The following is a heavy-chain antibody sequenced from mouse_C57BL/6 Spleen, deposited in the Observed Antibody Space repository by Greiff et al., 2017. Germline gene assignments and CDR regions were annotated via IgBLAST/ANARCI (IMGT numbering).Heavy chain of an antibody. CDR3: ASTMVTTEGYFDY. V-gene: IGHV1-64*01. CDR2: IHPNSGST. Sequence: QVQLKQPGAELVKPGASVKLSCKASGYTFTSYWMHWVKQRPGQGLEWIGMIHPNSGSTNYNEKFKSKATLTVDKSSSTAYMQLSSLTSEDSAVYYCASTMVTTEGYFDYWGQGTTLTVSS. J-gene: IGHJ2*01. D-gene: IGHD2-2*01. CDR1: GYTFTSYW.